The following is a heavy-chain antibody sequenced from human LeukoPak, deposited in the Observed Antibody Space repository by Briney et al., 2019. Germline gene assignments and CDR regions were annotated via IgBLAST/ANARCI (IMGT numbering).Heavy chain of an antibody. Sequence: GGSLRLSCAASGFTFSSYNINWVRQAPGKGLEWVSSISSSTNYIYYADSVKGRFRISRDNAKNSLYLQMNSLRAEDTAVYYCARDPLEWELLGAFHIWGQGTMVTVSS. V-gene: IGHV3-21*01. D-gene: IGHD1-26*01. CDR2: ISSSTNYI. CDR1: GFTFSSYN. CDR3: ARDPLEWELLGAFHI. J-gene: IGHJ3*02.